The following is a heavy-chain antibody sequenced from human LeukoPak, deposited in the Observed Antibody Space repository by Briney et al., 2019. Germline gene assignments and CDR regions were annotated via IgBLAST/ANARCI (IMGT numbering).Heavy chain of an antibody. CDR3: ATDGAGSSGSYYKSAFDI. CDR1: GYTLTELS. CDR2: FDPEDGET. Sequence: ASVKVSCKVSGYTLTELSMHWVQQAPGKGLEWMGGFDPEDGETIYAQKFQGRVTMTEDTSTDTAYMELSSLRSEDTAVYYCATDGAGSSGSYYKSAFDIWGQGTMVTVSS. V-gene: IGHV1-24*01. D-gene: IGHD3-10*01. J-gene: IGHJ3*02.